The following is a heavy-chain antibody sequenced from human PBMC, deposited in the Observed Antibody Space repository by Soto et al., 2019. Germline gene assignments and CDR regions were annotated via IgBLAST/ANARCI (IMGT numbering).Heavy chain of an antibody. CDR1: GYKVSTWHNFTSYW. V-gene: IGHV5-51*01. D-gene: IGHD3-3*01. J-gene: IGHJ6*02. Sequence: GESLKISCMGSGYKVSTWHNFTSYWIAWVRQMPGEGLEWMGIIYPGDSDTRYSPSFQGQVTISADKSINSVYLQWSSLKASDTATYYCARLGFIYDFLSGYYNVHLYYGIDDWGQGTTVTVSS. CDR3: ARLGFIYDFLSGYYNVHLYYGIDD. CDR2: IYPGDSDT.